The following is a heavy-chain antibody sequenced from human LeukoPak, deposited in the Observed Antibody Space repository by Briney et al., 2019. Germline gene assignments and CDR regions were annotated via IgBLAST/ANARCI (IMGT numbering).Heavy chain of an antibody. V-gene: IGHV3-74*01. CDR1: GFTFSSYW. J-gene: IGHJ3*02. CDR2: INRDGNST. CDR3: TFSSYGDHVGVDAFDI. D-gene: IGHD4-17*01. Sequence: GRSLRLSCATSGFTFSSYWMHWVRQAPGKGLVWVSRINRDGNSTTYADSVKGRFTISRDNAKNTVYLQMNSLSAEDTAMYYCTFSSYGDHVGVDAFDIWGQGTMVTVSS.